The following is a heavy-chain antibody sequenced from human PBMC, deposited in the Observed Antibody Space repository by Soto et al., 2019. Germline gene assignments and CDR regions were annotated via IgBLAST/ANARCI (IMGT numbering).Heavy chain of an antibody. CDR2: IYWTDDE. J-gene: IGHJ4*01. CDR1: GFSLSTSGVG. CDR3: AHRRYCYDSSLY. D-gene: IGHD3-22*01. V-gene: IGHV2-5*01. Sequence: SGHTRVNPTQTLTLTGTFSGFSLSTSGVGVGCIRQPPGKAPEWLALIYWTDDEHYSPSLHIRLTITKDTSKNQVVLTMTNIYPLHTATYYCAHRRYCYDSSLYWGHGTLVTVSS.